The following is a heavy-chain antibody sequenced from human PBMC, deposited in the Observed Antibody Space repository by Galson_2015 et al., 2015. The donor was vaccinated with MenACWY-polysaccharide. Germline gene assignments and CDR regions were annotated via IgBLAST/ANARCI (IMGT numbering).Heavy chain of an antibody. D-gene: IGHD2-2*01. CDR3: AKPALSNDDVCSRTTCNGMDV. V-gene: IGHV3-30*18. Sequence: SLRLACAASGFTFSNYGMHWVRQAPGKGLEWVAVMSYDGSNKHYADSVKGRFTISRDNSKNTLYLQLNSLRTEDTAVYYCAKPALSNDDVCSRTTCNGMDVWGQGTTVTVSS. CDR2: MSYDGSNK. J-gene: IGHJ6*01. CDR1: GFTFSNYG.